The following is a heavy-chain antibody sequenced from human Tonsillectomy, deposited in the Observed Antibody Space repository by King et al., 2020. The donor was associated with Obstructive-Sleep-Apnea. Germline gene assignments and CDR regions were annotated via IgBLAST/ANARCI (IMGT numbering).Heavy chain of an antibody. D-gene: IGHD4-17*01. CDR2: ISRNSSYI. J-gene: IGHJ4*02. CDR3: ARDGTXRGDYVPSGFDY. CDR1: GFTLSGYS. V-gene: IGHV3-21*01. Sequence: VQLVESGGGLVRPGGSLRLSCAASGFTLSGYSMNWVRQAPGKGLEWVSSISRNSSYIFYADSVRGRFTISRDNARNSLYLQMDSLRAEDTAVYFCARDGTXRGDYVPSGFDYXGQGSLVTVSS.